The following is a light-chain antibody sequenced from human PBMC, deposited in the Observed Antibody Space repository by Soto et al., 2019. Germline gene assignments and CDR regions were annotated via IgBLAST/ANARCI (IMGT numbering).Light chain of an antibody. CDR1: QSISLC. Sequence: DIHMTQSPSTLSASVGDRVTITCRASQSISLCVAWYQQKPGRAPNLLIYKASSLETGVPSRFSGSGSGTEFTLTISSLQPVDFATYYCQQFKDYPRTFGQGTKGEIK. CDR2: KAS. CDR3: QQFKDYPRT. J-gene: IGKJ1*01. V-gene: IGKV1-5*03.